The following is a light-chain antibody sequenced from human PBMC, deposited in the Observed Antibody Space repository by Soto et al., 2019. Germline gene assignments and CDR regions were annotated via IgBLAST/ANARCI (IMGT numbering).Light chain of an antibody. J-gene: IGKJ3*01. CDR3: QQSYSTPFT. Sequence: DIQMTQSPSSLSASVGDRVTITCRASQSISSYLNWYQQKPGKAPKLLIYATSSLQSGVPSKFSGSGSGTDFTLTIRSLQPEDFATYDCQQSYSTPFTFGPGTTVDIK. CDR1: QSISSY. V-gene: IGKV1-39*01. CDR2: ATS.